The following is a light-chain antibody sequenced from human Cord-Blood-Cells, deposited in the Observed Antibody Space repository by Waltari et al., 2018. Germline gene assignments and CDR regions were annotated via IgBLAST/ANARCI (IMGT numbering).Light chain of an antibody. J-gene: IGKJ2*01. V-gene: IGKV3-11*01. Sequence: IVLTQSPATLSLSPGERAPPSCRASQSVSSYLAWYQQKPGQAPRLLIYDSSNRATGIPARFSGSGSGTDFTLTISSLEPEDFAVYYCQQRSNWPPYTFGQGTKLEIK. CDR1: QSVSSY. CDR2: DSS. CDR3: QQRSNWPPYT.